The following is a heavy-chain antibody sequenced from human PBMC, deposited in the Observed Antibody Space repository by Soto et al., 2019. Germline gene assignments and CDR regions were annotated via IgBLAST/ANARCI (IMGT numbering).Heavy chain of an antibody. J-gene: IGHJ6*03. CDR1: GYTLTDTG. CDR3: ARDRWITTRHMDV. D-gene: IGHD4-4*01. V-gene: IGHV1-3*01. Sequence: QVQVVQSGAEVKKPGASVRLSCKASGYTLTDTGLHWVRQAPGPSLEWMGWINPGNGDTKHSQNFQGRVTMTMDTSANTVYMDLSSLESEDTAVYYCARDRWITTRHMDVWGKGSTVTVSS. CDR2: INPGNGDT.